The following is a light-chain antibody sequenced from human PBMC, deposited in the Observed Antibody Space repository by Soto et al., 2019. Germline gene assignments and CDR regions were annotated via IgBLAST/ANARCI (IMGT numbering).Light chain of an antibody. CDR3: QQYGSSVT. J-gene: IGKJ5*01. CDR2: DAS. CDR1: QSVSSD. Sequence: EIVMTQSPATLSVSPGERATLSCRASQSVSSDLAWYHQKPGQAPRLLIYDASTRATGIPDRFSGSGSGTDLSLTISRLEPEDFAVYYCQQYGSSVTFGQGTRLEIK. V-gene: IGKV3-20*01.